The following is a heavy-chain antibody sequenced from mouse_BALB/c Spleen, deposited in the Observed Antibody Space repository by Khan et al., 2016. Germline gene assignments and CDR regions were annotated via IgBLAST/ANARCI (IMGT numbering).Heavy chain of an antibody. Sequence: EVQLQESGPGLVKPSQSLSLTCSVTGYSITSGYYWNWIRQFPGNKLEWMGYISYDGSNNYNPSLKNRISITRDTSKNQFFLKLNSVTTEDTATYYCVICYYGSSYYYYAMDYWGQGTSVTVSS. CDR2: ISYDGSN. V-gene: IGHV3-6*02. D-gene: IGHD1-1*01. CDR3: VICYYGSSYYYYAMDY. J-gene: IGHJ4*01. CDR1: GYSITSGYY.